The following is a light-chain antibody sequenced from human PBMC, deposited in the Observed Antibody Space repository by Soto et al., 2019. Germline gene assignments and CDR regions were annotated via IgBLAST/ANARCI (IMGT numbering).Light chain of an antibody. Sequence: QTVVTQEPSLTVSPGGTVTLTCGSSTGAVTSGHYPYWFQQKPGQAPRTLIYDSTNKHSWTPARFSGSLLGGKAALTLSGAQPEDEVEYSRLLSYRGARPVFGGGTQLTVL. CDR3: LLSYRGARPV. V-gene: IGLV7-46*01. CDR1: TGAVTSGHY. J-gene: IGLJ7*01. CDR2: DST.